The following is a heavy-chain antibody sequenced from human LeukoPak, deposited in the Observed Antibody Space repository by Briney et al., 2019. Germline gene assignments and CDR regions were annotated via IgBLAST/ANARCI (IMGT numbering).Heavy chain of an antibody. V-gene: IGHV1-69*13. J-gene: IGHJ6*03. Sequence: GASVKVSCKASGGTFSSYAISWVRQAPGQGLEWMGGIIPIFGTANYAQKFQGRVTITADESTSTACMELSSLRSEDTAVYYCARGNTLLWFGELVTDYMDVWGKGTTVTVSS. CDR2: IIPIFGTA. CDR1: GGTFSSYA. D-gene: IGHD3-10*01. CDR3: ARGNTLLWFGELVTDYMDV.